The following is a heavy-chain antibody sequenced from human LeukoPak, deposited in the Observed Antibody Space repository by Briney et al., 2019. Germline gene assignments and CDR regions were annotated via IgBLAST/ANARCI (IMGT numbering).Heavy chain of an antibody. CDR3: ARDRVEMVPRDAFDI. CDR1: GYTFTGYY. V-gene: IGHV1-2*02. J-gene: IGHJ3*02. CDR2: INPNSGGT. D-gene: IGHD5-24*01. Sequence: ASVKVSCKASGYTFTGYYMHWVRQAPGQGLEWMGWINPNSGGTNYAQNLQGRVTMTTDTSTTTAYMELRSLRSDDTAVYYCARDRVEMVPRDAFDIWGQGTMVTVSP.